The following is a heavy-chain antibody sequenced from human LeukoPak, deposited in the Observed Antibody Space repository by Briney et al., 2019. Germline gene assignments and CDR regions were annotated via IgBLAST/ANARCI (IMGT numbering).Heavy chain of an antibody. J-gene: IGHJ4*02. CDR2: ISSSSSYI. CDR1: GFTFSSYA. CDR3: ARDRESVAGPFDY. V-gene: IGHV3-21*01. Sequence: PGGSLRLSCAASGFTFSSYAMSWVRQAPGKGLEWVSSISSSSSYIYYADSVKGRFTISRDNAKNSLYLQMNSLRAEDTAVYYCARDRESVAGPFDYWGQGTLVTVSS. D-gene: IGHD6-19*01.